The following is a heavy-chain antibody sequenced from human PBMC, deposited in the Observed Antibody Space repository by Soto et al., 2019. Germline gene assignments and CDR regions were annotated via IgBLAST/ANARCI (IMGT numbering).Heavy chain of an antibody. CDR3: ARLVWFGELGYFDY. CDR1: GFSLSTSEVG. D-gene: IGHD3-10*01. CDR2: IYWDDDK. J-gene: IGHJ4*02. V-gene: IGHV2-5*02. Sequence: QITLKESGPTLVKPTQTLTLTCTFSGFSLSTSEVGVGWIRQPPGKALEWLAVIYWDDDKRYSPSLKSRLTITKDTSKNQVVLTMTNMDPVDTATYYCARLVWFGELGYFDYWGQVTLVTVSA.